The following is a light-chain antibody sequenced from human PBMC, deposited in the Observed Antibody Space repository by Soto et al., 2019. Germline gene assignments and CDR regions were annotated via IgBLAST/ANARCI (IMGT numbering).Light chain of an antibody. Sequence: SYELTQPPSVSVSPGQTASITCSGDKLGDKYACWYQQKPGQSPVLVIYQDSKRPSGIPERFSGSNSGNTATLTISGTQAMDEADYYCPAWDSSTAVFGGGTK. CDR3: PAWDSSTAV. V-gene: IGLV3-1*01. CDR2: QDS. J-gene: IGLJ2*01. CDR1: KLGDKY.